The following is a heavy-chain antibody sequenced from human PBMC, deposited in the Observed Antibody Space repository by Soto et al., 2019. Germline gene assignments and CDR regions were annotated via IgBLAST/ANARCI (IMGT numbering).Heavy chain of an antibody. V-gene: IGHV3-23*01. D-gene: IGHD3-3*01. J-gene: IGHJ4*02. Sequence: GSLRLSCAASGFTFSSYAMSWVRQAPGKGLEWVSAISGSGGSTYYADSVKGRFTISRDNSKNTLYLQMISLRAEDTAVYYCAKGIQIFGVVITGHFDYWGQGTLVTVSS. CDR1: GFTFSSYA. CDR2: ISGSGGST. CDR3: AKGIQIFGVVITGHFDY.